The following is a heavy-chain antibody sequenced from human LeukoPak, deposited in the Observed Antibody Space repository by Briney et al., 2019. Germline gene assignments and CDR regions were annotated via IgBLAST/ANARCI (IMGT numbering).Heavy chain of an antibody. D-gene: IGHD1-26*01. Sequence: ASVKVSCKASGYTFTSYGMSWVRQAPGQGLEWMGWINTYNDNTDYAQKVQGRVTMTTDTSTSTAYMELTSLRSDDTAVYYCARGWELHEWGQGTLVTVSS. CDR2: INTYNDNT. CDR1: GYTFTSYG. V-gene: IGHV1-18*01. CDR3: ARGWELHE. J-gene: IGHJ4*02.